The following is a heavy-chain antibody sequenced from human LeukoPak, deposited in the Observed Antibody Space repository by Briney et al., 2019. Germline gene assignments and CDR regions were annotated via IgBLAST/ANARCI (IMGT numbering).Heavy chain of an antibody. CDR3: ARRRAQSSGPSFYYFYMDV. V-gene: IGHV4-30-2*01. D-gene: IGHD1-26*01. CDR1: GGSISSGGYY. CDR2: IYHSGST. Sequence: PSETLSLTCTVSGGSISSGGYYWSWIRQPPGKGLEWIGYIYHSGSTYYNPSLKSRVTISVDRSKNQFSLNLRFVTAADTALYFCARRRAQSSGPSFYYFYMDVWGKGTTVTVSS. J-gene: IGHJ6*03.